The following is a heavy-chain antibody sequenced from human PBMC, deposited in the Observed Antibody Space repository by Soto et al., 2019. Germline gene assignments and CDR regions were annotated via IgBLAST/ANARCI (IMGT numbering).Heavy chain of an antibody. CDR2: MNPNSGNT. V-gene: IGHV1-8*01. D-gene: IGHD3-10*01. Sequence: QVQLVQSGAEVKKPGASVKVSCKASGYTFTSYDINWVRQATGQGLESMGWMNPNSGNTGYAQKCQGRVTMTRNTSISTAYMELSSLRSEDTAVYYCARGLITMVRGVTHFDYWGQGTLVTVSS. J-gene: IGHJ4*02. CDR3: ARGLITMVRGVTHFDY. CDR1: GYTFTSYD.